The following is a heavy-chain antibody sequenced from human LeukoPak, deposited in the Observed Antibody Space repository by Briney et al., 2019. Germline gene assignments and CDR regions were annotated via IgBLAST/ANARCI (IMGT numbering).Heavy chain of an antibody. Sequence: ASVKVSCKTSGYTFTSYAISWVRQAPGQGVECMGWISTYTGNTDYAQKLQGRVTMTTDTSTSTAYMELRSLSSDDTAVYYCARVLVVSSDAFDIWGQGTMVTVSS. D-gene: IGHD3-22*01. CDR1: GYTFTSYA. CDR2: ISTYTGNT. J-gene: IGHJ3*02. CDR3: ARVLVVSSDAFDI. V-gene: IGHV1-18*01.